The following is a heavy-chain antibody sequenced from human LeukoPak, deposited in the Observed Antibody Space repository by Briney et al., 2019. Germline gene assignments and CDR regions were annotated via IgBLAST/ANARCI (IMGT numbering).Heavy chain of an antibody. D-gene: IGHD1-26*01. CDR3: ARDNSVGDNAWWFDP. Sequence: ASVKVSCKAAGYTFTSYYMHWVRQAPGQGLEWMGLINPTGGSTGYAQKFQGRVTMTRDRSTSTDYMELSSLRSEDTAIYYCARDNSVGDNAWWFDPWGQGTPVTVSS. CDR2: INPTGGST. CDR1: GYTFTSYY. V-gene: IGHV1-46*01. J-gene: IGHJ5*02.